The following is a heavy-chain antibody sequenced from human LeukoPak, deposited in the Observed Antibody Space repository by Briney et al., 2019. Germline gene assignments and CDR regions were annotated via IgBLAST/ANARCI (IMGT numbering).Heavy chain of an antibody. CDR2: IYYSGST. Sequence: SQTLSLTCTVSGGSISSGGYYWSWIRQHPGKGLEWIGYIYYSGSTYYNPSLKSRLTISVDTSKNQFSLKLSSVTAADTAVYYCARPSREYYYYGMDVWGQGTTVTVSS. V-gene: IGHV4-31*03. D-gene: IGHD3-10*01. CDR1: GGSISSGGYY. J-gene: IGHJ6*02. CDR3: ARPSREYYYYGMDV.